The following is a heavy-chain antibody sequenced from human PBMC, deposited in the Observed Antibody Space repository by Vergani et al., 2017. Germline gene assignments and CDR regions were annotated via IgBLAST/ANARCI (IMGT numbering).Heavy chain of an antibody. CDR1: GYTFTNYY. D-gene: IGHD6-13*01. CDR3: ARDLLDGTAAAGGWFDH. CDR2: INPSGGST. V-gene: IGHV1-46*01. J-gene: IGHJ5*02. Sequence: QVQLVQSGAEVKKPGASVKVSCKASGYTFTNYYMHWVRQAPGQGLEWMGIINPSGGSTSYAQKFQGRVTMTRDTSPSTAYMELSSLRSEDTAVYSCARDLLDGTAAAGGWFDHWGQGTLVTVSS.